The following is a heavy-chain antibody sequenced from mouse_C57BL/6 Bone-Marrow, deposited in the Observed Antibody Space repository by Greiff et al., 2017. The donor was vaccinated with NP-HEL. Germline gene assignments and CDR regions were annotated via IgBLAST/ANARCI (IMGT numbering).Heavy chain of an antibody. CDR3: TGQAGTDYFDY. J-gene: IGHJ2*01. V-gene: IGHV6-3*01. CDR1: GFTFSNYW. D-gene: IGHD4-1*01. Sequence: EVQRVESGGGLVQPGGSMKLSCVASGFTFSNYWMNWVRQSPEKGLEWVAQIRLKSDNYATHYAVSVKGRFTISRDDSKSSVYRQMNNLRAEDTGIYYCTGQAGTDYFDYWGQGTTLTVSS. CDR2: IRLKSDNYAT.